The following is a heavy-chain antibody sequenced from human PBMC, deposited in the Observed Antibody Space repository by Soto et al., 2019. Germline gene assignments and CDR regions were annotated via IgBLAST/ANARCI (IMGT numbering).Heavy chain of an antibody. V-gene: IGHV3-66*02. D-gene: IGHD6-6*01. CDR2: IYSGGST. Sequence: GGSLRLSCAASGFTVSSNYMSWVRQAPGKGLEWVSVIYSGGSTYYADSVKGRFTISRDNSKNTLYLQMNSLRAEDTAVYYCARAHSSSSPDGLSRGDAFDIWGQGTMVTVSS. J-gene: IGHJ3*02. CDR1: GFTVSSNY. CDR3: ARAHSSSSPDGLSRGDAFDI.